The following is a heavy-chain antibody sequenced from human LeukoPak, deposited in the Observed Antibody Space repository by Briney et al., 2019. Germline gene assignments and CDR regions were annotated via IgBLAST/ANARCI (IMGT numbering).Heavy chain of an antibody. V-gene: IGHV1-69*13. CDR2: IIPIFGTA. D-gene: IGHD2-15*01. CDR3: ARCRYCSGGSCAHDPYYYYMDV. Sequence: SVKVSCKASGYTFTSYGISWVRQAPGQGLEWMGGIIPIFGTANYAQKFQGRVTITADESTSTAYMELSSLRSEDTAVYYCARCRYCSGGSCAHDPYYYYMDVWGKGTTVTISS. J-gene: IGHJ6*03. CDR1: GYTFTSYG.